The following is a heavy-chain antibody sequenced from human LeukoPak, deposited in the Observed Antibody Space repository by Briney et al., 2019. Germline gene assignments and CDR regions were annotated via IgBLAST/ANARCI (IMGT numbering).Heavy chain of an antibody. Sequence: PSETLSLTCAVYGGSFSGYYWSWIRQPPGKGLEWIGEINHSGSTNYNPSLKSRVTISVDTSKNQFSLKLSSVTAADTAVYYCARGLKPGACIAAAGTSPVFDYWGQGTLVTVSS. CDR2: INHSGST. CDR3: ARGLKPGACIAAAGTSPVFDY. CDR1: GGSFSGYY. V-gene: IGHV4-34*01. J-gene: IGHJ4*02. D-gene: IGHD6-13*01.